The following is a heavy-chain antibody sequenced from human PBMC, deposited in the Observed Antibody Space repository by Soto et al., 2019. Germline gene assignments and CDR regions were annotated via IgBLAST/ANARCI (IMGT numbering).Heavy chain of an antibody. CDR1: GFFFSSYW. J-gene: IGHJ4*02. CDR3: TRGRWVLPLFDH. V-gene: IGHV3-74*01. Sequence: LRLSCTASGFFFSSYWMFWVRDVPGKGLEWVSRINSAGSGIDYAGSVKGRFTVSRDNANNTLYLHLSSLSAEDTAVYYCTRGRWVLPLFDHWGQGTPVTVSS. D-gene: IGHD3-10*01. CDR2: INSAGSGI.